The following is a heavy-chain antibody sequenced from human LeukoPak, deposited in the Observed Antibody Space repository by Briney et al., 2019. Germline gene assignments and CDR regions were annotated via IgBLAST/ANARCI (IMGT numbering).Heavy chain of an antibody. CDR3: ARDVGWFGELLRGYMDV. D-gene: IGHD3-10*01. Sequence: GASVKVSCKASGYTFTGYYMHWVRQAPGQGLEWMGWINPNSGGTNYAQKFQGRVTMTRDTSISTAYMELSRLRSDDTAVYYCARDVGWFGELLRGYMDVWGKGTTVTVSS. CDR2: INPNSGGT. V-gene: IGHV1-2*02. CDR1: GYTFTGYY. J-gene: IGHJ6*03.